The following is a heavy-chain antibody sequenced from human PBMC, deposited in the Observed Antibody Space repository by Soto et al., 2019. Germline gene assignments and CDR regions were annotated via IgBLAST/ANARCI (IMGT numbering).Heavy chain of an antibody. CDR1: GFRFSICA. Sequence: GGSLSLSCAASGFRFSICAMSWVRQAPGKGLERVSTISDNGGNRFYADSVKGRFTISRDNSENTLYLQINSLRADDTAIYYCAKHWDGVTDIWGQGT. CDR3: AKHWDGVTDI. J-gene: IGHJ3*02. D-gene: IGHD2-21*02. CDR2: ISDNGGNR. V-gene: IGHV3-23*01.